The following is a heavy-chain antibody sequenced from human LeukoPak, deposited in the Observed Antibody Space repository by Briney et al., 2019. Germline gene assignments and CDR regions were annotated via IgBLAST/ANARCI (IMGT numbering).Heavy chain of an antibody. D-gene: IGHD1-26*01. CDR3: ARVSSGSYFGYYYYMDV. J-gene: IGHJ6*03. Sequence: GGSLRLSCAASGFTFSNYWMHWVRQAPGKGLVWVSRINSDGSSTSYADSVKGRFTISRDNAKNTLYLQMNSLRAEDTAVYYCARVSSGSYFGYYYYMDVWGKGTTVTVSS. CDR2: INSDGSST. V-gene: IGHV3-74*01. CDR1: GFTFSNYW.